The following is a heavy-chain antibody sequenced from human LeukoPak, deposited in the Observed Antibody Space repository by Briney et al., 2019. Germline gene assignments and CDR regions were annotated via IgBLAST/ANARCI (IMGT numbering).Heavy chain of an antibody. CDR2: INHSGST. CDR1: GGSFSGYY. D-gene: IGHD3-10*01. J-gene: IGHJ4*02. Sequence: SETLSLTCAVYGGSFSGYYWSWIRQPPGKGLEWIGEINHSGSTNYNPSLKSRVTISVDTSKNQVSLKLSSVTAADTAVYYCARILHGSGSYSKTGLDYWGQGTLVTVSS. V-gene: IGHV4-34*01. CDR3: ARILHGSGSYSKTGLDY.